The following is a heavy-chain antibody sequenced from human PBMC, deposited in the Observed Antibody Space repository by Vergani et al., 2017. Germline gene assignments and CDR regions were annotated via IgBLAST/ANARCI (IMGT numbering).Heavy chain of an antibody. CDR3: VXEKIDWGSYFFDS. CDR1: GFTFSNSA. CDR2: ISGPGLST. V-gene: IGHV3-23*01. J-gene: IGHJ4*03. D-gene: IGHD7-27*01. Sequence: EVHLLESGGGLVQSGGSLRLSCAASGFTFSNSAVSWVRQAPGGGLAWVSSISGPGLSTYYADSVKGRFSISRHNSKNTVFLQMHSLRAEDTAIYYCVXEKIDWGSYFFDSWGHGILGTGSS.